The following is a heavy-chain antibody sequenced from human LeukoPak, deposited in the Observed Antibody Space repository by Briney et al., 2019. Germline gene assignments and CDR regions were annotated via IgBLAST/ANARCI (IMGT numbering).Heavy chain of an antibody. D-gene: IGHD6-13*01. CDR2: IHYSGTT. Sequence: SETLSLTCTVSGYSINSGYYWGWIRQPPGKGLEWIGNIHYSGTTYYIPSLKTRVTISVDTSKNQFSLKLSSVTAADTAVYYCARDPDSSSWYGNWGQGTLVTVSS. V-gene: IGHV4-38-2*02. J-gene: IGHJ4*02. CDR1: GYSINSGYY. CDR3: ARDPDSSSWYGN.